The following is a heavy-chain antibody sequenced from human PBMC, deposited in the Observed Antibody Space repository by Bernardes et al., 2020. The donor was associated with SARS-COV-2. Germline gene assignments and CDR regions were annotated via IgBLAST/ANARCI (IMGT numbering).Heavy chain of an antibody. J-gene: IGHJ5*02. Sequence: SETLSLTCTVSGGSVSSCYWSWIRQRPGKRLEWIGYVLFLGSSKYNPSLKSRVTISVDKSKNQFSLKLSSVTAADTAVYYCASTYDSTSSWFDPWGQGTLVTVSS. V-gene: IGHV4-59*02. CDR3: ASTYDSTSSWFDP. D-gene: IGHD3-22*01. CDR1: GGSVSSCY. CDR2: VLFLGSS.